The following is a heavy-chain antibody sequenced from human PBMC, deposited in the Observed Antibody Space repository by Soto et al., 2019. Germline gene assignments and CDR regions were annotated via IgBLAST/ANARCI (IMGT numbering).Heavy chain of an antibody. CDR2: IIPIFGTA. V-gene: IGHV1-69*13. D-gene: IGHD6-13*01. CDR3: ARDRGSWNYYYYGMDV. Sequence: ASVKGSCKASGGTFSSYSISWVRRAPGQGLECMGGIIPIFGTANYAQKFQGRVTITADESTSTAYMELSSLRSEDTAVYYCARDRGSWNYYYYGMDVWGQGTTVTVSS. J-gene: IGHJ6*02. CDR1: GGTFSSYS.